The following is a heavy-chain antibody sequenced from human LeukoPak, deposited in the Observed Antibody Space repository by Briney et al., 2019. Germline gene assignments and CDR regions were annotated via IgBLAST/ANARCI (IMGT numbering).Heavy chain of an antibody. CDR2: ISGSGNKT. Sequence: GGSLRLSCAASGFTFSSYAMSWVRQAPGKGLEWVSSISGSGNKTYYADSVKGRFTISRDNSKNTLFLQMNSLRAEDTAVYYCAKNLYCGGGSCYPSALGMDVWGQGTTVTVSS. V-gene: IGHV3-23*01. J-gene: IGHJ6*02. D-gene: IGHD2-15*01. CDR3: AKNLYCGGGSCYPSALGMDV. CDR1: GFTFSSYA.